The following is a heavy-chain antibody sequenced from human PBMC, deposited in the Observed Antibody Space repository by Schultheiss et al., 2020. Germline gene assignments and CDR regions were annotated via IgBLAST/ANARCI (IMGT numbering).Heavy chain of an antibody. V-gene: IGHV3-7*04. CDR2: IKQDGSEK. J-gene: IGHJ6*02. Sequence: GGSLRLSFAVSGGSISSTNWWSWVRQPPGKGLEWVANIKQDGSEKYYVDSVKGRFTISRDNAKNSLYLQMNSLRAEDTAVYYCSKDYYYGMDVWGQGTTVTFSS. CDR1: GGSISSTNW. CDR3: SKDYYYGMDV.